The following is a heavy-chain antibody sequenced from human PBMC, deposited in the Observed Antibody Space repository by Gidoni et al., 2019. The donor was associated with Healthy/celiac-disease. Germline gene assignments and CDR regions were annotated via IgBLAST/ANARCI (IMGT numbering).Heavy chain of an antibody. V-gene: IGHV4-31*03. J-gene: IGHJ5*02. D-gene: IGHD1-7*01. Sequence: QVQLQESGPRLVKPSQTLSLTCPVSGGSISSGGYYWSWIRQHPGKGLEWIGYIYYSGSTYYNPSLKSRVTISVDTSKNQFSLKLSSVTAADTAVYYCARDKGDWNYRAFDPWGQGTLVTVSS. CDR3: ARDKGDWNYRAFDP. CDR2: IYYSGST. CDR1: GGSISSGGYY.